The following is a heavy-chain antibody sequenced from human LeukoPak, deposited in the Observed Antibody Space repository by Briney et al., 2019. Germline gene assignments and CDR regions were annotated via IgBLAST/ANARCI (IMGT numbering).Heavy chain of an antibody. D-gene: IGHD3-22*01. J-gene: IGHJ4*02. Sequence: PGGSLRLSCAASGFTFSSYAMHWVRQAPGKGLEWVAVISYDGSNKYYADSVKGRFTISRDNSKNTLYLQMNSLRAEDTAVYYCARDRYYYDSSGYYPYFDYWGQGTLVTVSS. CDR3: ARDRYYYDSSGYYPYFDY. CDR2: ISYDGSNK. V-gene: IGHV3-30*04. CDR1: GFTFSSYA.